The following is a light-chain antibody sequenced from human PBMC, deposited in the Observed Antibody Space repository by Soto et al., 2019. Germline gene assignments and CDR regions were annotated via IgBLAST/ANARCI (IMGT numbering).Light chain of an antibody. Sequence: IVLTQSRGTLSLSRGQRATLSCGASQSVTSNYLAWYQQKPGQAPRLLVYGASSRATGISDRFSGSGSGTDFTLTISRLEPEDFAVYYCQHYVSPPITFGQGTRLEIK. V-gene: IGKV3-20*01. CDR2: GAS. J-gene: IGKJ5*01. CDR3: QHYVSPPIT. CDR1: QSVTSNY.